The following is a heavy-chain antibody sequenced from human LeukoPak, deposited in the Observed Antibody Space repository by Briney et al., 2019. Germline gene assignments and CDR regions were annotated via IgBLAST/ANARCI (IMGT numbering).Heavy chain of an antibody. CDR2: ISASNGNI. CDR1: GYSFNSYG. V-gene: IGHV1-18*01. CDR3: VRDPGELIVATTFDY. J-gene: IGHJ4*02. Sequence: GASVKVSCKPSGYSFNSYGISWVRQAPGQGLEWMGWISASNGNIKNAQKFQGRVTMTTDSSTSTAYMDLRSLRSDDTAVYYYVRDPGELIVATTFDYWGQGTLVTVSS. D-gene: IGHD5-12*01.